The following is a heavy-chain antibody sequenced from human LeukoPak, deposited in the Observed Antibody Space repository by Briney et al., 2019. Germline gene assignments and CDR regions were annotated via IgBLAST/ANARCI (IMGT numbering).Heavy chain of an antibody. CDR1: GFTFSSYS. J-gene: IGHJ4*02. D-gene: IGHD6-6*01. CDR3: ARESLHGHIIAARYFDY. CDR2: ISSSSSTI. V-gene: IGHV3-48*01. Sequence: PGGSLRLSCAASGFTFSSYSMNWVRQAPGKGLEWVSSISSSSSTIYYADSVKGRFTISRDNAKNSLYLQMNSLRAEDTAVYYCARESLHGHIIAARYFDYWGQGTLVTVSS.